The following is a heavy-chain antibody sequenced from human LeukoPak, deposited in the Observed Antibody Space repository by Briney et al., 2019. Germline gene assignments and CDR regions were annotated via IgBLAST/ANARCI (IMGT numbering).Heavy chain of an antibody. CDR3: ARDTAYYDFWSGYYQPKFFFDY. CDR2: ISYDGSNK. Sequence: GRSLRLSCAASGFTFSSYAMHWVRQAPGKGLEWVAVISYDGSNKYYADSVKGGFTISRDNSKNTLYLQMNSLRAEDTAVYYCARDTAYYDFWSGYYQPKFFFDYWGQGTLVTVSS. CDR1: GFTFSSYA. V-gene: IGHV3-30-3*01. J-gene: IGHJ4*02. D-gene: IGHD3-3*01.